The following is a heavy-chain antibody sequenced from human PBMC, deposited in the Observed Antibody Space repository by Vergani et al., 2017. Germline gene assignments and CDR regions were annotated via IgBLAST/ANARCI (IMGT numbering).Heavy chain of an antibody. CDR3: ARDEPIADFDY. CDR2: ISSSSITI. J-gene: IGHJ4*02. V-gene: IGHV3-48*01. Sequence: EVQLVESGGGLVQPGGSLRLSCAASGFTFSSYSMNWVRQAPGNGLEWVSYISSSSITIDYADTVKGRFTISRDNSKSSLYPQMNSSRAEDTCVYYCARDEPIADFDYWGQGTLVTVSS. CDR1: GFTFSSYS. D-gene: IGHD1-14*01.